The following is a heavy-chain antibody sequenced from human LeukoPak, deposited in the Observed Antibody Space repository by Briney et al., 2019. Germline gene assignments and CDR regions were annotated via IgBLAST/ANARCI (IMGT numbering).Heavy chain of an antibody. CDR2: INPSGGGT. CDR1: GYTFTNYL. D-gene: IGHD1-26*01. V-gene: IGHV1-46*01. J-gene: IGHJ4*02. Sequence: ASVKVSCKASGYTFTNYLIHWVRQAPGQGLEWMGIINPSGGGTRYAQKFQGRVTMTRDMSTSTVYMELSSLRSEDTAVYYWGRALGGTYYVDYWGQGALVTVCS. CDR3: GRALGGTYYVDY.